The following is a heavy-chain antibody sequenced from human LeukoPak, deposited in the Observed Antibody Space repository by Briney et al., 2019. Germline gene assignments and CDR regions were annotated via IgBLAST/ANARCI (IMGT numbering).Heavy chain of an antibody. CDR1: GGSISNYY. CDR2: IYTSAST. Sequence: SETLSLTCTVSGGSISNYYWSWIRQPAGKGLEWIGRIYTSASTNYNPSLKSRVTLSVDASKNQFSLRLSSLTAADTAVYYCARGRYCSATICSGGDAFDIWGQGTVVTASS. V-gene: IGHV4-4*07. J-gene: IGHJ3*02. CDR3: ARGRYCSATICSGGDAFDI. D-gene: IGHD5-24*01.